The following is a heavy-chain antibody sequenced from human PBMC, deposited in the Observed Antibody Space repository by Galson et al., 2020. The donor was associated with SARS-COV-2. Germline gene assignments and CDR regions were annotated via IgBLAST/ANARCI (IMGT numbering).Heavy chain of an antibody. V-gene: IGHV4-31*03. Sequence: SETLSLTCTVSGGSISSGGYYWSWIRQHPGKGLEWIGYIYYSGSTYYNPSLKSRLTISVDTSKNQFSLKLSSVTAADTAVYYCARGIGYCSSTSCYGYYYYYMDVWGKGTTVTVSS. CDR1: GGSISSGGYY. D-gene: IGHD2-2*01. CDR3: ARGIGYCSSTSCYGYYYYYMDV. CDR2: IYYSGST. J-gene: IGHJ6*03.